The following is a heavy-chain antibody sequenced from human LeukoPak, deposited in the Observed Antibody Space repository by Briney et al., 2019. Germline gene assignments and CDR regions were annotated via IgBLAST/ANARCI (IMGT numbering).Heavy chain of an antibody. Sequence: GGSLRLSCAASGFTFSDYYMSWIRQTPGKGLEWVSYISSSSSYKNYADSVKGRFTISRDNAKNSLYLQMNSLRAEDTAVYYCAREGTYYYYGMDVWGQGTTVTVSS. CDR2: ISSSSSYK. CDR3: AREGTYYYYGMDV. J-gene: IGHJ6*02. V-gene: IGHV3-11*06. CDR1: GFTFSDYY.